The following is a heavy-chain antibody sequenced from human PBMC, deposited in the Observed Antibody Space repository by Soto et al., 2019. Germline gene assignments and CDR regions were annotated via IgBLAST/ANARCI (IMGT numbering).Heavy chain of an antibody. CDR2: ISAYNGHT. V-gene: IGHV1-18*01. J-gene: IGHJ6*02. D-gene: IGHD3-3*01. CDR3: ARDRPRNNYDFGSGYYPHYYCGMDV. Sequence: QVQLVQSGAEVKKPGASVQVSCKASGYTFTSYGISWVRQAPGQGLEWMGWISAYNGHTNYAQKLQGRVTMTTDTSTSTDYMELRSLSSDDTAVYYCARDRPRNNYDFGSGYYPHYYCGMDVWGQGTTVTVSS. CDR1: GYTFTSYG.